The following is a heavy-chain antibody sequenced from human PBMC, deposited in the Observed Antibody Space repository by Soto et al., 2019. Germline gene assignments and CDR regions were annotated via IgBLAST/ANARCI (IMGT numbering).Heavy chain of an antibody. V-gene: IGHV2-5*02. Sequence: QITLKESGPTLVKPTQTLTLTCTFSGFSLSTSGVGVGWIRQPPGKALEWLALIYWDDDKRYSPSLKSRLTITKDTPKNQVVLTMTNMDPVDTTTYYCAHNSGYYDFWSGYSLYFDYWGQGTLVTVSS. D-gene: IGHD3-3*01. J-gene: IGHJ4*02. CDR1: GFSLSTSGVG. CDR3: AHNSGYYDFWSGYSLYFDY. CDR2: IYWDDDK.